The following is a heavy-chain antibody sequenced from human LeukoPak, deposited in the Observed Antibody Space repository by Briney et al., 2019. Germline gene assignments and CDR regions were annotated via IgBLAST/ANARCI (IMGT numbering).Heavy chain of an antibody. CDR1: GGSISSYY. V-gene: IGHV4-59*01. J-gene: IGHJ6*02. Sequence: SETLSLTCSVSGGSISSYYWSWIRQPPGKGLEWIGYIYYSGSTNYNPSLKSRVTISVDTSNNQFSLKLSSVTAADTAVYYGARVIAAAGTNYYYGMDVWGQGTTVTVSS. CDR2: IYYSGST. CDR3: ARVIAAAGTNYYYGMDV. D-gene: IGHD6-13*01.